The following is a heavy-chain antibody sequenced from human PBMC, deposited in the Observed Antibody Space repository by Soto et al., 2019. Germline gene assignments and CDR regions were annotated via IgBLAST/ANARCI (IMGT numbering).Heavy chain of an antibody. V-gene: IGHV4-59*08. CDR1: GGSISSYY. Sequence: SETLSLTCTVSGGSISSYYWSWIRQPPGKGLEWIGYIYYSGSTNYNPSLKSRVTISVDTSKNQFSLKLSSVTAADTAVYYCARSRGYSGYSIPPLFYYWGQGTLVTVSS. D-gene: IGHD5-12*01. CDR3: ARSRGYSGYSIPPLFYY. CDR2: IYYSGST. J-gene: IGHJ4*02.